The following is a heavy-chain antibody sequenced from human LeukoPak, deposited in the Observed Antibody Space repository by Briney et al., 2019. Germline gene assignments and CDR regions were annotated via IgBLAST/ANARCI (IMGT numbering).Heavy chain of an antibody. J-gene: IGHJ3*02. V-gene: IGHV1-69*04. CDR1: GGTFSSYA. Sequence: SVKVSCKASGGTFSSYAISWVRQAPGQGLEWMGRIIPILGIANYAQKFQGRVTITADKSTSTAYMELSSLRSEDTAVYYCAREDSTTGTTKAFDIWGQGTMVTVSS. D-gene: IGHD1-1*01. CDR2: IIPILGIA. CDR3: AREDSTTGTTKAFDI.